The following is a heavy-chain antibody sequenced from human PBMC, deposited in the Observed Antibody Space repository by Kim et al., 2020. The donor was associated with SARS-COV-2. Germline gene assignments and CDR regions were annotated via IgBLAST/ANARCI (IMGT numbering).Heavy chain of an antibody. J-gene: IGHJ6*03. CDR2: INHRGNT. V-gene: IGHV4-34*01. CDR3: ASSLGELYMDV. D-gene: IGHD3-16*01. CDR1: GGSFSGYY. Sequence: SETLSLTCAVYGGSFSGYYWSWIRQAPGKGLEWIGEINHRGNTKQNPSLKSRVTISVDTSKNQFSLKLNSVTAADTAVYYCASSLGELYMDVWGKGTTVTVSS.